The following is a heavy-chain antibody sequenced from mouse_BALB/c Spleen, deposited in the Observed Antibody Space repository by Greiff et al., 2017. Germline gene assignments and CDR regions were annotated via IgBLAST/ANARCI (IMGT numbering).Heavy chain of an antibody. J-gene: IGHJ4*01. CDR1: GYTFSSYW. CDR3: ARERTTALYYYSMDY. CDR2: ILPGSGST. V-gene: IGHV1-9*01. Sequence: QVQLQHSGAELMKPGASVKISCKATGYTFSSYWIEWVKQRPGHGLEWIGEILPGSGSTNYNEKFKGKATFSADTSSNTAYMQLSSLTSEDSAVYYCARERTTALYYYSMDYWGQGTSVTVSS. D-gene: IGHD1-2*01.